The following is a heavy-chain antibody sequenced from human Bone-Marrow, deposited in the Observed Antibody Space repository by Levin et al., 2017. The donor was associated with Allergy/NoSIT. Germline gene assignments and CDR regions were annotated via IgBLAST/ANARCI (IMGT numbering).Heavy chain of an antibody. V-gene: IGHV4-30-2*01. Sequence: PSETLSLTCAVSGGSISSGGYSWSWIRQPPGKGLEWIGYIYHSGSTYYNPSLKSRVTISVDRSKNQFSLKLSSVTAADTAVYYCARVVEGLELRGVNWFDPWGQGTLVTVSS. CDR1: GGSISSGGYS. CDR3: ARVVEGLELRGVNWFDP. D-gene: IGHD1-7*01. J-gene: IGHJ5*02. CDR2: IYHSGST.